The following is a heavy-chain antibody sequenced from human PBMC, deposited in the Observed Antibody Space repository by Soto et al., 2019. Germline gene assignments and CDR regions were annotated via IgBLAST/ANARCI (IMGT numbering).Heavy chain of an antibody. Sequence: NPSETLSLTCSVSGSSISTYYWSWVRQPAGKGLEWIGRISARGSTAYNPSLKGRVTMSVDTSKNQFSLKLNSVTAADTAVYYCARDSPPIGYWGQGILVTVSS. V-gene: IGHV4-4*07. J-gene: IGHJ4*02. CDR3: ARDSPPIGY. CDR1: GSSISTYY. CDR2: ISARGST.